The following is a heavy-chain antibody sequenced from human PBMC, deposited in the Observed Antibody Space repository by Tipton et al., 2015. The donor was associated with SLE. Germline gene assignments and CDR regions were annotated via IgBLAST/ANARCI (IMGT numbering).Heavy chain of an antibody. J-gene: IGHJ4*02. CDR3: ARGRGGEFLDY. CDR1: GFSVTNNY. CDR2: IYVPGDT. Sequence: QLVQSGGGLTQPGGSLRLSCAASGFSVTNNYMSWVRQAPGKGLEWVSVIYVPGDTYYADSVKGRFTISRDNSKNTVSLQMNSLRVEDTAVYFCARGRGGEFLDYWGQGTLVTVSS. D-gene: IGHD3-16*01. V-gene: IGHV3-53*01.